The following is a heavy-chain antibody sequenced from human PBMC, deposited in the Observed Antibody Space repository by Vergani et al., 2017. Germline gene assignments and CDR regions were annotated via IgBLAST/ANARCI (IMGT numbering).Heavy chain of an antibody. CDR2: INNNSGST. CDR1: GFNFNSYA. D-gene: IGHD2-2*01. V-gene: IGHV3-23*01. CDR3: AKVCGSTSCPYGGVAFDV. J-gene: IGHJ3*01. Sequence: QLLESGGGLIQPGGSLRLSCAASGFNFNSYAMTWVRQAPGKGLEWVSGINNNSGSTYYADSVKGRFTISRDNSKNTLDLQMTDLRAEDTATYYCAKVCGSTSCPYGGVAFDVWGHGTRVTVSS.